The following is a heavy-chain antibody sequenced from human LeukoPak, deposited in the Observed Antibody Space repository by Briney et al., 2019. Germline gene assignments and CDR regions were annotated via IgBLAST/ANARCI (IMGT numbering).Heavy chain of an antibody. CDR1: GFTFSSYA. J-gene: IGHJ4*02. D-gene: IGHD3-22*01. CDR2: ISGSGGST. V-gene: IGHV3-23*01. Sequence: PGGSLRLSCAASGFTFSSYAMSWVRQAPGKGLEWGSAISGSGGSTYYADSVKGRFTISRDNSKNTLYLQMNSLRAEDTAVYYCAKDKLLYYDSSGGLFDYWGQGTLVTVSS. CDR3: AKDKLLYYDSSGGLFDY.